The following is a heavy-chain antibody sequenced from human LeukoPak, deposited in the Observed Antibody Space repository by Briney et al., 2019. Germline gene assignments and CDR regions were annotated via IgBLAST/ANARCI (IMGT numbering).Heavy chain of an antibody. D-gene: IGHD5-24*01. CDR2: IYYSGST. J-gene: IGHJ3*02. V-gene: IGHV4-59*08. CDR3: ARRSGGYNDDAFDI. CDR1: GVSISSYY. Sequence: PSETLPLTCTVSGVSISSYYWSWIRQPPGKGLEWIGYIYYSGSTNYNPSLKSRVTISVDTSKNQFSLKLSSVTAADTAVYYCARRSGGYNDDAFDIWGQGTMVTVSS.